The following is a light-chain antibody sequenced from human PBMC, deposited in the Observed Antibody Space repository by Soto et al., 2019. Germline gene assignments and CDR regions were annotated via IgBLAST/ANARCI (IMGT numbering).Light chain of an antibody. J-gene: IGKJ5*01. CDR1: QRIRHY. CDR2: EAS. CDR3: QQLCTCPPT. V-gene: IGKV1-9*01. Sequence: DIQVTQSPSILSASVGDRVTITCRASQRIRHYLAWYQQKPGKAPNLLIYEASTLQSGVPSSFSGSGSGTEFTLTISSLQPDDVATYYCQQLCTCPPTFGEGKRVEIK.